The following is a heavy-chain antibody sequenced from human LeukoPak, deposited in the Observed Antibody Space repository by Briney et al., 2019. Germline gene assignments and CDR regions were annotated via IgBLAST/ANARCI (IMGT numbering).Heavy chain of an antibody. CDR1: GFTFSDYY. CDR2: ISSSGSTI. V-gene: IGHV3-11*01. J-gene: IGHJ2*01. Sequence: GGSLRLSCAASGFTFSDYYMSWIRQAPGKGLEWVSYISSSGSTIYYADSVKGRFTISRDNAKNSLYLQMNSLRAEDTAVYYCARAPRTYWKWLPLDWYFDLWGRGTLVTVSS. CDR3: ARAPRTYWKWLPLDWYFDL. D-gene: IGHD3-22*01.